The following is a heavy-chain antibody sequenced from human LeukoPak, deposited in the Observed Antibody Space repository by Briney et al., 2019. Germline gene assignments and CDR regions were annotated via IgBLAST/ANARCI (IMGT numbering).Heavy chain of an antibody. CDR2: INPNSGDT. J-gene: IGHJ6*03. Sequence: ASVKVSYKASGYTFTGYYMHWVRQAPGQGLEWMGWINPNSGDTNYAQKFQGRVTMTRDTSISTAYMELSSLRSDDTAVYHCSRDFGEPTGYYMDVWGKGTTVTVSS. CDR3: SRDFGEPTGYYMDV. V-gene: IGHV1-2*02. D-gene: IGHD3-3*01. CDR1: GYTFTGYY.